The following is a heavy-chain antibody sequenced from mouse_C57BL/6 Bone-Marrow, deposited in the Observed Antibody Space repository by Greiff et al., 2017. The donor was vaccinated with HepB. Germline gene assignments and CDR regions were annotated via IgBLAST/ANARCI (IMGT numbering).Heavy chain of an antibody. CDR2: IYPGSGST. CDR1: GYTFTSYW. CDR3: ARSEDYYGSSPHYYAMDY. V-gene: IGHV1-55*01. D-gene: IGHD1-1*01. J-gene: IGHJ4*01. Sequence: VQLQQPGAELVKPGASVKMSCKASGYTFTSYWITWVKQRPGQGLEWIGDIYPGSGSTNYNEKFKSKATLTVDKSSSTAYMELRSLTSEDTAVYYCARSEDYYGSSPHYYAMDYWGQGTSVTVSS.